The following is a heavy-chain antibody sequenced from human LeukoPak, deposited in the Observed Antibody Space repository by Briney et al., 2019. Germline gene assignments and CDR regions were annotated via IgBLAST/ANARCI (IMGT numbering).Heavy chain of an antibody. CDR1: GDSISGYY. CDR3: ARLRNYCDY. D-gene: IGHD1-14*01. CDR2: IYSSGST. V-gene: IGHV4-59*01. Sequence: PSETLSLTCTVSGDSISGYYWTWVRQPPGKGLEWIGYIYSSGSTKYNPSLESRVTISIDTSKNQFSLKLSSVTAADTAVYYCARLRNYCDYWGQGTLVTVSS. J-gene: IGHJ4*02.